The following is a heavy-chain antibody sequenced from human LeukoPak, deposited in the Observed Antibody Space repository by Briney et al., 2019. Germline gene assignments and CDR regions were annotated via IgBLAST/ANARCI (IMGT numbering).Heavy chain of an antibody. J-gene: IGHJ4*02. CDR1: GFTFSSYW. CDR3: ARRAVRGGYFDY. V-gene: IGHV3-74*01. Sequence: GGSLRLSCAASGFTFSSYWMHWVRHAPGKGLVWVSRINSDESSTNYADSVKGRFSISRDNAKNTLYLQMNSLRVEDTAVYYCARRAVRGGYFDYWGQGTLVTVSS. D-gene: IGHD3-10*01. CDR2: INSDESST.